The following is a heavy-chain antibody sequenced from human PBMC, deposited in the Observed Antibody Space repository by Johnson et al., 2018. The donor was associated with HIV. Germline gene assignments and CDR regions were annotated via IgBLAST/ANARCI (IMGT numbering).Heavy chain of an antibody. CDR3: AREVRTETYGMDAFDI. J-gene: IGHJ3*02. CDR1: GFTFSSYA. Sequence: QVQLVESGGGLVQPGGSLRLSCAASGFTFSSYAMHWVRQAPGKGLEWVAVISYDGSHKYYADSVKGRFTISIDNAKNSLYLQMNSLKTEDTAVYYCAREVRTETYGMDAFDIWDQGTMVTVSS. D-gene: IGHD1-1*01. V-gene: IGHV3-30-3*01. CDR2: ISYDGSHK.